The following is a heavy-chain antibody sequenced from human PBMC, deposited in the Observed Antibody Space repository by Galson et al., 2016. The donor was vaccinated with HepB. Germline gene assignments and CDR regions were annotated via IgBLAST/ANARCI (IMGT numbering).Heavy chain of an antibody. Sequence: SLRLSCAAYGFTFSNYWIHWVRQAPGKGLVWVSRINPGGSTTGFADSVKGRFTISRDNAKNTVYLYMNSLRAEDTGVYYCARDFDISGDHWGQGTLVTVSS. CDR3: ARDFDISGDH. D-gene: IGHD1-26*01. J-gene: IGHJ4*02. CDR2: INPGGSTT. V-gene: IGHV3-74*01. CDR1: GFTFSNYW.